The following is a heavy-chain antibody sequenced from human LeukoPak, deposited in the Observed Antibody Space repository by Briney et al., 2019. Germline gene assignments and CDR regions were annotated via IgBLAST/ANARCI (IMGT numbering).Heavy chain of an antibody. Sequence: GGSLRLSCAASGFTFSSYGMHWVRQAPGKGLEWVAVISYDGSNKYYADSVKGRFTISRDNSKNTLYLQMNSLRAEDTAVYYCAKASPESAWFDPRGQGTLVTVSS. CDR1: GFTFSSYG. CDR2: ISYDGSNK. CDR3: AKASPESAWFDP. J-gene: IGHJ5*02. D-gene: IGHD1-14*01. V-gene: IGHV3-30*18.